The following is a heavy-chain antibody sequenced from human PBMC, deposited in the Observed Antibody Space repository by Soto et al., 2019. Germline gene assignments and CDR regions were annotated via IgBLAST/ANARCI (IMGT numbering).Heavy chain of an antibody. J-gene: IGHJ5*02. CDR3: AKDHGIAYSSSWYPVGYNWFDP. Sequence: GGSLRLSCAASGFTFSSYAMSWVRQAPGKGLEWVSAISGSGGSTYYADSVKGRFTISRDNSKNTLYLQMNSLRAEDTAVYYCAKDHGIAYSSSWYPVGYNWFDPWGQGTLVTVSS. V-gene: IGHV3-23*01. CDR1: GFTFSSYA. D-gene: IGHD6-13*01. CDR2: ISGSGGST.